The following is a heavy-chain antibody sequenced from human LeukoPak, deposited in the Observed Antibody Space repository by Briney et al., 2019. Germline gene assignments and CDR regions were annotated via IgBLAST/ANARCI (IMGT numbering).Heavy chain of an antibody. J-gene: IGHJ4*02. D-gene: IGHD4-17*01. CDR3: ARDLYGDYSFDY. Sequence: GGSLRLSCAASGFTFTSYSMNWVRRAPGKGLEWVSSISSSITYIYYADSVKGRFTISRDNARNSLYLQMNSLRAEDTAVYYCARDLYGDYSFDYWGQGTLVTVSS. V-gene: IGHV3-21*01. CDR2: ISSSITYI. CDR1: GFTFTSYS.